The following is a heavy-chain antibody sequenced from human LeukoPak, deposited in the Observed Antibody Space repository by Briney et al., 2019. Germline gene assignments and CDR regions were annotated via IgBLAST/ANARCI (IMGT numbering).Heavy chain of an antibody. CDR2: IYYSGST. CDR3: ARGWGYYYMDV. D-gene: IGHD3-16*01. Sequence: PSETLSLTCTVSGGSISSYYWSWIRQPPGKGLEWIGYIYYSGSTNYNPSLKSRATISVDTSKNQFSLKLSSVTAADTAVYYCARGWGYYYMDVWGKGTTVTVSS. J-gene: IGHJ6*03. V-gene: IGHV4-59*01. CDR1: GGSISSYY.